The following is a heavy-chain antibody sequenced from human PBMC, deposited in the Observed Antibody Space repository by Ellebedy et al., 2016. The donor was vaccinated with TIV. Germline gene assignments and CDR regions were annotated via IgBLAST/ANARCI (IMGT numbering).Heavy chain of an antibody. CDR3: VRVYSSGWYDFDY. CDR1: GFTFGDYA. D-gene: IGHD6-19*01. V-gene: IGHV3-49*04. J-gene: IGHJ4*02. CDR2: IRSKAYGGTT. Sequence: GESLKISCTASGFTFGDYAMSWVRQAPGKGLEWVGFIRSKAYGGTTEYAASVKGRFTISRDDSKNSLYLEMDSLKTEDTAVYYCVRVYSSGWYDFDYWGQGTLVTVSS.